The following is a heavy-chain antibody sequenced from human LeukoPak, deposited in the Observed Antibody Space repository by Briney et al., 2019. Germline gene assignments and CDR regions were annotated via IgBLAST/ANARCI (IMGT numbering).Heavy chain of an antibody. CDR3: ARDYLGRTNGGSNYFGMDV. D-gene: IGHD2-8*01. CDR2: INVYSGGA. J-gene: IGHJ6*02. Sequence: ASVKVSCKSYGYTFTDYFLHWVRQAPGQGLEWMGCINVYSGGAHYAKKFQDRVSLTRDTSIDTAFMELSSLTSDATAIYYCARDYLGRTNGGSNYFGMDVWGQGTAVTVSS. V-gene: IGHV1-2*02. CDR1: GYTFTDYF.